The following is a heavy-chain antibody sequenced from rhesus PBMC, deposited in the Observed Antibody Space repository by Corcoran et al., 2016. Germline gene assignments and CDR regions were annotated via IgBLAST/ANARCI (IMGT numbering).Heavy chain of an antibody. Sequence: QVQLQESGPGLLKPSETLSLTCAVSGGSISGGYGWGWNRQPPGKGLEWIGGVYSSSGTTSYNPSLKSRVTISTYTSKNQFSPKLSSVTAADTAVYYCAREGPIAAAGPSLDYWGQGVLVTVSS. CDR2: VYSSSGTT. CDR3: AREGPIAAAGPSLDY. V-gene: IGHV4S7*01. J-gene: IGHJ4*01. CDR1: GGSISGGYG. D-gene: IGHD6-25*01.